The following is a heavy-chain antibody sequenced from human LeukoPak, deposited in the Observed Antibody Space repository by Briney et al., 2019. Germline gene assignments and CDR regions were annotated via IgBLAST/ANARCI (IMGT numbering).Heavy chain of an antibody. J-gene: IGHJ6*03. CDR3: ARELGDYYYMDV. CDR1: GFTFSSYW. D-gene: IGHD3-16*01. Sequence: GGSLRLSCSASGFTFSSYWVTWVRQAPGKGLEWVANVKQDGSEKNYVDSVKGRFTISRDNAKNSLYLQMNSLRVDDTAVYYCARELGDYYYMDVWGKGATVTVSS. CDR2: VKQDGSEK. V-gene: IGHV3-7*01.